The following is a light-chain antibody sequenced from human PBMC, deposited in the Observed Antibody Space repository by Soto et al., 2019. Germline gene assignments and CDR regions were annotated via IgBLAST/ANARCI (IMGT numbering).Light chain of an antibody. CDR3: QQYNSYSPVLT. V-gene: IGKV1-5*01. CDR1: QNINTW. J-gene: IGKJ4*01. CDR2: DAS. Sequence: DIQMTQSPATLSASVGDRITITCRASQNINTWLAWYQQKPGRAPKLLIYDASSLESGVPSRFSGSGSGTEFTLTISSLQPDDFATYYCQQYNSYSPVLTFGGGTKVDIK.